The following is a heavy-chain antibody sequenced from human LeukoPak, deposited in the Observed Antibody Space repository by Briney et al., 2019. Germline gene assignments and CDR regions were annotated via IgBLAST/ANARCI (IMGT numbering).Heavy chain of an antibody. CDR1: GYTFTSYD. D-gene: IGHD6-19*01. CDR2: MNPNSGNT. Sequence: ASVKVSCKASGYTFTSYDINWVRQAPGQGLEWMGWMNPNSGNTGYAQKFQGRVTMTRNTSISTAYMELSSLRSEDTAVYYCASNVAVAGAFDIWSQGTMVTVSS. V-gene: IGHV1-8*01. J-gene: IGHJ3*02. CDR3: ASNVAVAGAFDI.